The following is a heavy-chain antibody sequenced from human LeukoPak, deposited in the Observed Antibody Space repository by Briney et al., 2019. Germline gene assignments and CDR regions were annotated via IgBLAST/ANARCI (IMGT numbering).Heavy chain of an antibody. V-gene: IGHV4-39*02. CDR1: VGSLKISSYY. Sequence: SETLSLTCTLSVGSLKISSYYWGWIRQPPGKGLEWIGSIYYSGSTYYNPSLKSRVTISVDTSKNQFSLKLSSVTAADTAVYNCAGDEGGWFEPWGQGTLVTVSS. CDR3: AGDEGGWFEP. J-gene: IGHJ5*02. CDR2: IYYSGST. D-gene: IGHD3-16*01.